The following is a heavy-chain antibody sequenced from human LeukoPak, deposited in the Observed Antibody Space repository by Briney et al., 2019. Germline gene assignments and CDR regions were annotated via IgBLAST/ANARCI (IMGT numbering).Heavy chain of an antibody. V-gene: IGHV4-34*01. CDR2: INHSGST. D-gene: IGHD2-8*01. CDR1: GDLFSRYY. CDR3: ATENGFNDY. Sequence: SETLSLTCAVYGDLFSRYYWSWIGQPPGKRLEWIGEINHSGSTNYNPSLKSRVTISLDTSKNQFSLKLSSVTAADTAVYYCATENGFNDYWGQGTLVTVSS. J-gene: IGHJ4*02.